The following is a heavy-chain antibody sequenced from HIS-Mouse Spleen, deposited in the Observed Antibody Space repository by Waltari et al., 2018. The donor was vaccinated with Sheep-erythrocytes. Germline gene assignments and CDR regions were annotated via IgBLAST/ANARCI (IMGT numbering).Heavy chain of an antibody. D-gene: IGHD6-6*01. CDR3: AKVFPEAEQLVDY. V-gene: IGHV3-23*01. J-gene: IGHJ4*02. CDR2: ISGSGGST. Sequence: EVQLLESGGGLVQPGGSLRLSCAASGFTFSSYAMSWVRQAPGKGLEWVSAISGSGGSTYYADSVKGRLTTSRDNAKSTVYLQMNSLRAEDTAVYYCAKVFPEAEQLVDYWGQGTLVTVSS. CDR1: GFTFSSYA.